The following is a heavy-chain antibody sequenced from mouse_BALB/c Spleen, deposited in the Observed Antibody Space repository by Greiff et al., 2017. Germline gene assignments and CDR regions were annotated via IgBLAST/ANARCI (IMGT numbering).Heavy chain of an antibody. D-gene: IGHD2-3*01. CDR2: INPGSGGT. J-gene: IGHJ4*01. CDR1: GYAFTNYL. CDR3: ARYQDGYYAMDY. V-gene: IGHV1-54*03. Sequence: QVQLQQSGAELVRPGTSVKVSCKASGYAFTNYLIEWVKQRPGQGLEWIGVINPGSGGTNYNEKFKGKATLTADKSSSTAYMQLSSLTSDDSAVYFCARYQDGYYAMDYWGQGTSVTVSS.